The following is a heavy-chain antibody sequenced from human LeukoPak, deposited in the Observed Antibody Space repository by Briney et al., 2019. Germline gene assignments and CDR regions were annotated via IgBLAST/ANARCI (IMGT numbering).Heavy chain of an antibody. V-gene: IGHV3-7*01. Sequence: PGGSLRLSCAASKFTFSSYWMSWVRQAPGKGLEWVANIKQDGSEKYYVDSVKGRFTISRDNAKNSLYLQMNSLRAEDTGVYYCARELLYYYGMDVWGQGTTVTVSS. CDR3: ARELLYYYGMDV. D-gene: IGHD2-21*02. CDR2: IKQDGSEK. J-gene: IGHJ6*01. CDR1: KFTFSSYW.